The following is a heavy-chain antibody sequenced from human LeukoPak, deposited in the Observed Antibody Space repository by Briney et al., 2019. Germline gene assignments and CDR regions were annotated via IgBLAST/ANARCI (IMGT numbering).Heavy chain of an antibody. CDR3: ARGRGPAAGTLFDY. D-gene: IGHD6-13*01. CDR1: GGSFSGYY. V-gene: IGHV4-34*01. Sequence: SETLSLTCAVYGGSFSGYYWSWIRQPPGKGLEWIGEINHSGNTNYNPSLKSRVTISVDTSKNQFSLKLNSVTAADTAVYYCARGRGPAAGTLFDYWGQGTLVTVSS. J-gene: IGHJ4*02. CDR2: INHSGNT.